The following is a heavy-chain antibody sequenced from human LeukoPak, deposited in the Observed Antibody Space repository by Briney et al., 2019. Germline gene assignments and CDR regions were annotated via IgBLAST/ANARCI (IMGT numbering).Heavy chain of an antibody. CDR1: GGSISYYF. J-gene: IGHJ4*02. CDR2: IYSSGST. Sequence: SEALPLTCTASGGSISYYFWSWIRRPPGKGLEWIGYIYSSGSTKYNSSLESRVTISVDTSKNQFSLKLSSVTAADTAVYYCARTRPNSYYFDYWGQGTLVTVSS. CDR3: ARTRPNSYYFDY. V-gene: IGHV4-59*01. D-gene: IGHD4-23*01.